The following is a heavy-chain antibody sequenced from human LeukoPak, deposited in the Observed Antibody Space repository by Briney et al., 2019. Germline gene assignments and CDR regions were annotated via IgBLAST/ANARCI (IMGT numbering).Heavy chain of an antibody. D-gene: IGHD6-6*01. CDR3: ARGLRTLIAARPSAFDI. J-gene: IGHJ3*02. CDR1: GGSFSGYY. Sequence: PSETLSLACAVYGGSFSGYYWSWIRQPPGKGLEWFGEINHSGSTNDHPSLKSRVTISVDTSKNQFSLKLSSVTAADTAIYYCARGLRTLIAARPSAFDIWGQGTMVTVSS. CDR2: INHSGST. V-gene: IGHV4-34*01.